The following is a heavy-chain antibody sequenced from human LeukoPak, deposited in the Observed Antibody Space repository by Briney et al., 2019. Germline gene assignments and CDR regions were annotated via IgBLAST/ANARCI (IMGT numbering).Heavy chain of an antibody. Sequence: GGALRLSCAASGFTFSSYWMSWVRQAPGKGLEGVANIKQDGSEKYYVDSVKGRFTISRDNAKNSLYLQMNSLRAEDTAVYYCARDSVVITFDYWGQGTLVTVSS. V-gene: IGHV3-7*01. CDR1: GFTFSSYW. CDR3: ARDSVVITFDY. J-gene: IGHJ4*02. D-gene: IGHD3-22*01. CDR2: IKQDGSEK.